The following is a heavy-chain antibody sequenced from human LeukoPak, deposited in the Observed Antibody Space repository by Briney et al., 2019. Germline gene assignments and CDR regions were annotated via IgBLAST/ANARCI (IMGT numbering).Heavy chain of an antibody. D-gene: IGHD3-16*01. J-gene: IGHJ4*02. Sequence: SVKVSCKASGGTFSSYAISWVRQAPGQGLEWMGGIIPIFGTANYAQKFQGRVTITADKSTSTAYMELSSLRSEDKAVYYCARVRYRLAETYIDYWGQGTLVTVSS. CDR2: IIPIFGTA. CDR3: ARVRYRLAETYIDY. CDR1: GGTFSSYA. V-gene: IGHV1-69*06.